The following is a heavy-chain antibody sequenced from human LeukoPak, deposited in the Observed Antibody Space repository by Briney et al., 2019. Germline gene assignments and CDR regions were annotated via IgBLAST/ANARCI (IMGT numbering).Heavy chain of an antibody. J-gene: IGHJ6*02. Sequence: PGGSLRLSCAASGFPFSSYEMNWVRQAPGKGLEWVSYISSSGSTIYYADSVKGRCTISRDNAKNSLYLQMNSLRAEDMAVYYCARDLTTLRSGMDVWGQGTTVTVYS. CDR2: ISSSGSTI. D-gene: IGHD1-1*01. CDR1: GFPFSSYE. CDR3: ARDLTTLRSGMDV. V-gene: IGHV3-48*03.